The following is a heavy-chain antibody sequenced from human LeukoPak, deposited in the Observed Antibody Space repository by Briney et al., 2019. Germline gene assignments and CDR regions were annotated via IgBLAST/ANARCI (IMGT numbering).Heavy chain of an antibody. CDR2: MNPNSGNT. CDR1: GYTFTSYD. D-gene: IGHD6-13*01. V-gene: IGHV1-8*01. Sequence: ASVKVPCKASGYTFTSYDINWVRQAPGQGLEWMGWMNPNSGNTGYAQKFQGRVTMTRNTSISTAYMELSSLRSEDTAVYYCARTPGYSSSLRNAFDIWGQGTMVTVSS. J-gene: IGHJ3*02. CDR3: ARTPGYSSSLRNAFDI.